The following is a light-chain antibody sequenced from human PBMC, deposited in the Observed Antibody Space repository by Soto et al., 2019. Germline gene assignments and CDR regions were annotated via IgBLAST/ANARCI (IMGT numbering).Light chain of an antibody. CDR2: DAS. CDR1: QSISNY. V-gene: IGKV3-11*01. Sequence: EIVLTQSPATLSLSPGERASLSCRASQSISNYLSWYQEKPGQAPRLLIYDASNRATGIPARFSGSGSGTGFTLSISSLEPEDFAVYYCHQRSDWPITLGQGTRLEI. CDR3: HQRSDWPIT. J-gene: IGKJ5*01.